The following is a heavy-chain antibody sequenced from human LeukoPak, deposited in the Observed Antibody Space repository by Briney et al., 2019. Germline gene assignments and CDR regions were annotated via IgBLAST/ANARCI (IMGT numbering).Heavy chain of an antibody. D-gene: IGHD1-26*01. CDR2: ISGSGDTT. V-gene: IGHV3-23*01. CDR1: GFTFSSYA. Sequence: GGSLRLSCAASGFTFSSYAMNWVRQAPGKGLEWVSFISGSGDTTYYADSVKGRFTISRDSSKNMLYLQMNSLRAEDTAVYYCAKPRSQSRGASNYWGQGTLVTVSS. CDR3: AKPRSQSRGASNY. J-gene: IGHJ4*02.